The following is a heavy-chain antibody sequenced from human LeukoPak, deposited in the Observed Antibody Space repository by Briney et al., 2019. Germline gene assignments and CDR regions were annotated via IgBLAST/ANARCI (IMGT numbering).Heavy chain of an antibody. D-gene: IGHD3-9*01. Sequence: PSQTLSLTCAVSGGSISSSNWGSWIRQPPGRGLEGIGYIYYGGSTNYTPSLKSRDTISVDTTKNHFSLNLCPVTAPDTAAVDCASHQAYFDVLTGYSFDYWRQGTLVTVSS. CDR2: IYYGGST. CDR1: GGSISSSNW. V-gene: IGHV4-61*03. J-gene: IGHJ4*02. CDR3: ASHQAYFDVLTGYSFDY.